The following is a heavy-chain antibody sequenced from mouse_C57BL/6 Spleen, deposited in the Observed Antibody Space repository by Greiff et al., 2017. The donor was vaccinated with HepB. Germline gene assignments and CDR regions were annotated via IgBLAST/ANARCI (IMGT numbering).Heavy chain of an antibody. CDR2: IDPENGGT. D-gene: IGHD2-4*01. V-gene: IGHV1-15*01. Sequence: VQLQQSGAELVRPGASVTLSCKASGYTFTDYEMHWVKQTPVHGLEWIGGIDPENGGTDYNQKFKGKATLTVDTSSSTAYMELRSLTSEDSAAYFCAIYEYNDYEDGGWGKGTT. J-gene: IGHJ2*01. CDR1: GYTFTDYE. CDR3: AIYEYNDYEDGG.